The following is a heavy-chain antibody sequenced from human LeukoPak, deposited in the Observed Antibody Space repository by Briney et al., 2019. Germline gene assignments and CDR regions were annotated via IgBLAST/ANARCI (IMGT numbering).Heavy chain of an antibody. CDR1: GYTFSSYA. CDR2: INTNTGNP. V-gene: IGHV7-4-1*02. J-gene: IGHJ4*02. D-gene: IGHD4-17*01. CDR3: ARSNNDGDYLGVGFDY. Sequence: ASVKVSCKASGYTFSSYAMNWVRQAPGQGLEWMGWINTNTGNPTYAQGFTRRFVFSLDTSVSTAYLQISSLQAEDIAVYYCARSNNDGDYLGVGFDYWGQGTLVTVSS.